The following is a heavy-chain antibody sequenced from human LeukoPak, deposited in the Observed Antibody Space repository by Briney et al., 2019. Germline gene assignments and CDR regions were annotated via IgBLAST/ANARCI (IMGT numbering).Heavy chain of an antibody. Sequence: SETLSLTCTVSGGSITSYFWTWIRQPPGKGLEWLGYIYHSDTTNYNPSLKSRVPISVDTSKNQFSLKLSSVTAADTAVYYCAQKAPYSPGYSQDWGQGTLVTVSS. CDR2: IYHSDTT. CDR1: GGSITSYF. V-gene: IGHV4-59*01. J-gene: IGHJ1*01. CDR3: AQKAPYSPGYSQD. D-gene: IGHD2-15*01.